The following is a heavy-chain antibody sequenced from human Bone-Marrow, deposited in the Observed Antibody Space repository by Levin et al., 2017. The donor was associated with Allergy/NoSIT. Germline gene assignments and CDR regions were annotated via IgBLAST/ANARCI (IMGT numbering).Heavy chain of an antibody. CDR1: GFTFTTYA. J-gene: IGHJ4*02. Sequence: GGSLRLSCSASGFTFTTYALHWVRQAPGKGLEYVSSITVNGGTTYYADSVKGRFTISRDNSKNTLYLQMSGLRTEDTAVYFCVKERGSSYEGGYYFGYWGQGTLVTVSS. CDR3: VKERGSSYEGGYYFGY. CDR2: ITVNGGTT. V-gene: IGHV3-64D*06. D-gene: IGHD5-12*01.